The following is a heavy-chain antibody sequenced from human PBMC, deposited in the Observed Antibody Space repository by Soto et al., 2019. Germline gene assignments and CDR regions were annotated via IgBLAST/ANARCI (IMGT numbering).Heavy chain of an antibody. D-gene: IGHD2-21*01. J-gene: IGHJ4*02. CDR3: AKDPSYYGGNLRGSYFDY. V-gene: IGHV3-23*01. Sequence: GGSLRLSCAASGFTFSTCAMSWVRQAPGKGLEWVSSIGGSGGRTYQADSVKGRFTISRDDSKNTLYLQMNSLRAEDTAVYFCAKDPSYYGGNLRGSYFDYWGQGTLVTVSS. CDR1: GFTFSTCA. CDR2: IGGSGGRT.